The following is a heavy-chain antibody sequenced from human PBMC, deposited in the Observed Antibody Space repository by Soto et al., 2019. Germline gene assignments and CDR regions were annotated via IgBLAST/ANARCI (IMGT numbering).Heavy chain of an antibody. CDR3: AGRSSSSNYYYYMDV. CDR1: GFTFSDHY. J-gene: IGHJ6*03. Sequence: EVQLVESGGGLVQPGGSLRLSCAASGFTFSDHYMDWVRQAPGKGLEWGGRTRNKANSYTTEYAASVKGRFTISRDDSKNSLYLQMNSLKTEDTAVYYCAGRSSSSNYYYYMDVWGKGTTVTVSS. D-gene: IGHD6-6*01. V-gene: IGHV3-72*01. CDR2: TRNKANSYTT.